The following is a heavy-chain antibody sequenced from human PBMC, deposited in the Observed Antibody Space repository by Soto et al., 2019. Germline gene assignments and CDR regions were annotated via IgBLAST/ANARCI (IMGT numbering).Heavy chain of an antibody. CDR1: AGSISSSSYY. Sequence: QLQLQESGPGLVKPSETLSLTCPVSAGSISSSSYYWGWIRQPPGTGLEWIVSIYYSGSTYYNPSLKSRVTLSVDTSKNPFSLKLSSVTAADTAVYDCARHWRFGEYSDYWGQGTLVTVS. CDR3: ARHWRFGEYSDY. CDR2: IYYSGST. J-gene: IGHJ4*02. V-gene: IGHV4-39*01. D-gene: IGHD3-10*01.